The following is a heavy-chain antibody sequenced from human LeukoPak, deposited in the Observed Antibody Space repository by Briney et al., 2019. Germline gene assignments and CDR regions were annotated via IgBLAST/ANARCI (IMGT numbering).Heavy chain of an antibody. J-gene: IGHJ6*03. CDR1: GFTFSDYY. D-gene: IGHD6-6*01. V-gene: IGHV3-11*04. CDR2: ISSSGSTI. Sequence: GGSLRLSCAASGFTFSDYYMSWIRQASGKGLEWVSYISSSGSTIYYADSVKGRFTISRDNAKNSLYLQMNSLRAEDTAVYYCARSIAARPKSYYYYYMDVWGKGTTVTVSS. CDR3: ARSIAARPKSYYYYYMDV.